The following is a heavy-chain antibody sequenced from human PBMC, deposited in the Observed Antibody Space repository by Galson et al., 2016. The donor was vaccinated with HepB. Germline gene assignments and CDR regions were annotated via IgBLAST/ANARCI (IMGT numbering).Heavy chain of an antibody. J-gene: IGHJ3*02. Sequence: SCAASGFLLRGSVIHWVRQAPGKGLAWVALVSVDGNNKPFADSVKGRFAISRDNYQNTVDLQMNSLRPEDSAVYYCAREGFSSGRAGTFDIWGQGTVVSVSS. CDR1: GFLLRGSV. D-gene: IGHD6-19*01. V-gene: IGHV3-30*09. CDR2: VSVDGNNK. CDR3: AREGFSSGRAGTFDI.